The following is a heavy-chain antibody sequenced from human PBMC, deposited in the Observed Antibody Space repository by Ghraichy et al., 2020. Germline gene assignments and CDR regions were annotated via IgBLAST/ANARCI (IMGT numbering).Heavy chain of an antibody. CDR1: GYTFTSYD. D-gene: IGHD6-13*01. V-gene: IGHV1-8*01. Sequence: ASVKVSCKASGYTFTSYDINWVRQATGQGLEWMGWMNPNSGNTGYAQKFQGRVTMTRNTSISTAYMELSSLRSEDTAVYYCASYAGGWVSSWYYFDYWGQGTLVTVSS. J-gene: IGHJ4*02. CDR3: ASYAGGWVSSWYYFDY. CDR2: MNPNSGNT.